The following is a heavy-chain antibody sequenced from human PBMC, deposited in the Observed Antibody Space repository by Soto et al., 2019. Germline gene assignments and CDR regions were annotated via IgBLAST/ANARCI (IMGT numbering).Heavy chain of an antibody. CDR2: ISGSGGST. CDR1: GFTFSSYA. V-gene: IGHV3-23*01. J-gene: IGHJ5*02. CDR3: AKESRVVVNPTKWFDT. D-gene: IGHD2-21*01. Sequence: PGGSLRLSCAASGFTFSSYAMSWVRQAPGKGLEWVSAISGSGGSTYYADSVKGRFTISRDNSKNTLYLQMNSLRAEDTAVYYCAKESRVVVNPTKWFDTWGQGTLVTGS.